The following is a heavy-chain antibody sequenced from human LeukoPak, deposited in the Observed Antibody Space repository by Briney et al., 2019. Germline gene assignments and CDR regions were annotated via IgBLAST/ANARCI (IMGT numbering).Heavy chain of an antibody. J-gene: IGHJ4*02. V-gene: IGHV4-39*07. Sequence: PSETLSLTCTVSGGSIRSSYYYWGWIRQPPGKGLEWIGEINHSGSTNYNPSLKSRVTISVDTSKNQFSLKLSSVTAADTAVYYCALELSCQTHYWGQGTLVTVSS. CDR2: INHSGST. CDR1: GGSIRSSYYY. CDR3: ALELSCQTHY. D-gene: IGHD3-16*02.